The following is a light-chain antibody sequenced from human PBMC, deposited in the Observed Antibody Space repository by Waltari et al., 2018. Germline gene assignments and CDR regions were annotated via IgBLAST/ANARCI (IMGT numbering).Light chain of an antibody. CDR1: QSISKY. CDR3: QHYESLPVT. CDR2: HAS. V-gene: IGKV3-20*01. J-gene: IGKJ1*01. Sequence: EIVLTQSPGTLSLSPGERATLSCRASQSISKYLAWYQQKPGQAPRLLIYHASSRAAGLPDRFSGSGSGTDVSLTISRLEPEDFAVYYCQHYESLPVTFGQGTKVEIK.